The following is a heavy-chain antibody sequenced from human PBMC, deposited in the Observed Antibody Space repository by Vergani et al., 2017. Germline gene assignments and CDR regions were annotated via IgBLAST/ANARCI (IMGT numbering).Heavy chain of an antibody. V-gene: IGHV4-38-2*01. J-gene: IGHJ4*02. CDR1: GDSISSGYY. CDR2: IYHSGST. D-gene: IGHD1-26*01. Sequence: QVQLQESGPGLVKPSETLSLTCAFSGDSISSGYYWGWIRQPPGKGLEWIGSIYHSGSTYYNPSLKSRVTISVDTSKNQFSLKLSSVTAADTAVYYCARLRQWEPPIGYWGQGTLVTVSS. CDR3: ARLRQWEPPIGY.